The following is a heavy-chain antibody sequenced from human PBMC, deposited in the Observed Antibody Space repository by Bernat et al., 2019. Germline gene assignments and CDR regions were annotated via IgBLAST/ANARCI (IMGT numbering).Heavy chain of an antibody. D-gene: IGHD1-14*01. CDR3: ARDQAGGLDY. CDR2: IISSGSTL. J-gene: IGHJ4*02. Sequence: EVQLVESGGGLVQPGGSLRLSCAASGFTFSSYEMNWVRQAPGKGLEWVSYIISSGSTLYYADSVKARFTISRDNAKNSLYLQMNSLRAEDTAVYYCARDQAGGLDYWGQGTLVTVSS. V-gene: IGHV3-48*03. CDR1: GFTFSSYE.